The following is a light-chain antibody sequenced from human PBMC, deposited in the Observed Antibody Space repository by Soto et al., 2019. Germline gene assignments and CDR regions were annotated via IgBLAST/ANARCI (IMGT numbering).Light chain of an antibody. J-gene: IGKJ1*01. V-gene: IGKV3-20*01. CDR1: QSVSSSY. CDR2: GAS. Sequence: EIVLTQSPGTLSLSPGERATLSCRASQSVSSSYLAWYQQKPGQAPRLLIYGASSRATGILDRFSGSGSGTDFTLTISRLEPEDFAVYYCQQYGSSPRTFGQGT. CDR3: QQYGSSPRT.